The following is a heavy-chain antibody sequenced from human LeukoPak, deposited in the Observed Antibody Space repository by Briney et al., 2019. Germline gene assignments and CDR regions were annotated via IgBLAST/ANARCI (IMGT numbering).Heavy chain of an antibody. CDR3: ARAHLWFGELYYFNY. Sequence: SETLSLTCTVSGGSISSYYWSWIRQPPGKGLEWIAYISYSGSAYYNPSLRSRVTISVDTSKNQFSLKLSSVTAADTAVYYCARAHLWFGELYYFNYGGQGTRVTVSS. D-gene: IGHD3-10*01. J-gene: IGHJ4*02. V-gene: IGHV4-30-4*08. CDR1: GGSISSYY. CDR2: ISYSGSA.